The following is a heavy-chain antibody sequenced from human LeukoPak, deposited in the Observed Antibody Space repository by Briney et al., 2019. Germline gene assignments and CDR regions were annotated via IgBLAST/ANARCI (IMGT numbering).Heavy chain of an antibody. CDR1: GFTFSSYG. D-gene: IGHD5-12*01. J-gene: IGHJ4*02. Sequence: PGGSLRLSCAASGFTFSSYGMHWVRQAPGKGLEWVAFIRYDGSNKYYADSVKGRFTISRDNAKDSLYLQMDSLGAEDTAFYYCARVGYSGWNFDDWGQGALATVSS. V-gene: IGHV3-30*02. CDR3: ARVGYSGWNFDD. CDR2: IRYDGSNK.